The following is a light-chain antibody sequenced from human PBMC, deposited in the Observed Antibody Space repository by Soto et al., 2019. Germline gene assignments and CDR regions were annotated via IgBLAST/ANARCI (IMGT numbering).Light chain of an antibody. CDR2: KAS. CDR1: QSISSW. J-gene: IGKJ1*01. Sequence: DIQMTQSPSTPSASVGDRVTITCRASQSISSWFAWYQQKPGKAPKLLIYKASSLESGVPSRFSGSGSGTEFTLTISSLQPDDFATYYCQQYNSYSTFGQGTKVEIK. V-gene: IGKV1-5*03. CDR3: QQYNSYST.